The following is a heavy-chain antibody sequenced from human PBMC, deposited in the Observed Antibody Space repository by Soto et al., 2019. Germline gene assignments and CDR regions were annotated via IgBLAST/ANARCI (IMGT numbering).Heavy chain of an antibody. J-gene: IGHJ5*02. CDR3: ARDPRAYDFWSGYNWFDP. Sequence: QVQLMQSGAEVKKPGASVKVSCKASGYTFTSNGIHWVRQAPGQRLEWMGWINAGNGNTEYSQKFQGRVIIIRDTSASTAYMELRSLRSEDTAVYYCARDPRAYDFWSGYNWFDPWGQGTLVTVSS. D-gene: IGHD3-3*01. CDR2: INAGNGNT. V-gene: IGHV1-3*01. CDR1: GYTFTSNG.